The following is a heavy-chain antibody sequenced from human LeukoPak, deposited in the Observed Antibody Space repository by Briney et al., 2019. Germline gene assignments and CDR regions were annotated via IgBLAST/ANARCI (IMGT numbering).Heavy chain of an antibody. V-gene: IGHV4-61*02. CDR3: ARRVVATRGQYYFDY. D-gene: IGHD5-12*01. Sequence: SETLSLTCTVSGDSISSGDYYWSWIRQPAGKGLEWIGRISSSGSTNYNPSLKSRVTISVDTSKNQFSLKLSSVTAADTAVYYCARRVVATRGQYYFDYWGQGTLVTVSS. J-gene: IGHJ4*02. CDR1: GDSISSGDYY. CDR2: ISSSGST.